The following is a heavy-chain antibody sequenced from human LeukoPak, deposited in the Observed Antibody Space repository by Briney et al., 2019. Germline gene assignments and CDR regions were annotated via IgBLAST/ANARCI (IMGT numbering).Heavy chain of an antibody. Sequence: SETLSLTCAVYGGSFSGYYWSWIRQHPGKGLEWIGYIYYSGSTYYNPSLKSRVTISVDTSKNQFSLKLSSVTAADTAVYYCARHEWMSYFDYWGQGTLVTVSS. D-gene: IGHD3-3*01. J-gene: IGHJ4*02. CDR3: ARHEWMSYFDY. CDR1: GGSFSGYY. V-gene: IGHV4-31*11. CDR2: IYYSGST.